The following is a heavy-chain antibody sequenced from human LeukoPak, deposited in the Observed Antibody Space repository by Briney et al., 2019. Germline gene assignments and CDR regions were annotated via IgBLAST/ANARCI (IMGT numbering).Heavy chain of an antibody. D-gene: IGHD6-6*01. CDR3: ARGPNSNWSGLDF. V-gene: IGHV3-9*01. Sequence: GGSLRLSCAASGFTFDDYAMHWVRQVPGKGLEWVSGISWGSGNIGYADSVKGRFTVSRDNAKNTLYLQVNNLRAEDTAVYYCARGPNSNWSGLDFWGQGTLLTVSS. J-gene: IGHJ4*02. CDR1: GFTFDDYA. CDR2: ISWGSGNI.